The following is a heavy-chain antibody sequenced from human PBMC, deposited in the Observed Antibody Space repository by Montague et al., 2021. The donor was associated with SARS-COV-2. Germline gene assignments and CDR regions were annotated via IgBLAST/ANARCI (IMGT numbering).Heavy chain of an antibody. CDR3: VSDSRLNCCYY. CDR2: VSYSGST. D-gene: IGHD1-1*01. CDR1: GGTAITDTHY. Sequence: SETLSLTCSASGGTAITDTHYWGWVRHSPGKGLEWLGSVSYSGSTYYNPSVKSRVAVSLDTSRTQCSLRLNSLTAADAAVYYCVSDSRLNCCYYWGRGILVAVSS. V-gene: IGHV4-39*07. J-gene: IGHJ4*02.